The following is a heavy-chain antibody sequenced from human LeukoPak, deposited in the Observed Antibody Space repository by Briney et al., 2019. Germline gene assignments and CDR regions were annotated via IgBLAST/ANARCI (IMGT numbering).Heavy chain of an antibody. D-gene: IGHD3-9*01. J-gene: IGHJ4*02. CDR2: INHSGST. CDR3: ARLGGYDILTGYPYYFDY. V-gene: IGHV4-34*01. Sequence: SETLSLTCAVYGGSFSGYYWSWIRQPPGKGLEWIGEINHSGSTNYNPSLKSRVTISVDTSKNQFSLKLSSVTAADTAVYYCARLGGYDILTGYPYYFDYWGQGTLVTVSS. CDR1: GGSFSGYY.